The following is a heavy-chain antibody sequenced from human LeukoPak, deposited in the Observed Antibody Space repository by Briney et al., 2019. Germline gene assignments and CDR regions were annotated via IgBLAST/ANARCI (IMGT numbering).Heavy chain of an antibody. J-gene: IGHJ5*02. V-gene: IGHV1-2*02. CDR1: GYTFTGYY. Sequence: ASVKVSCKASGYTFTGYYMHWVRQAPGQGLEWMGWINPNSGGTNYAQKFQGRVTMTRDTSISTAYMELSRLRSDDTAAYYCARGRYCSSTSCSNWFDPWGQGTLVTVSS. D-gene: IGHD2-2*01. CDR2: INPNSGGT. CDR3: ARGRYCSSTSCSNWFDP.